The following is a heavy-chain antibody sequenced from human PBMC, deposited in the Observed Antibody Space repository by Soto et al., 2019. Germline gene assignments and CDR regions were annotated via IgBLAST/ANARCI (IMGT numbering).Heavy chain of an antibody. CDR3: ARGSIPHYDILTGRNKAYYYYGMDV. V-gene: IGHV1-69*13. CDR1: GGTFSSYA. Sequence: SVKVSCKASGGTFSSYAISWVRQAPGQGLEWMGGIIPIFGTANYAQKFQGRVTITADESTSTAYMELSSLRSEDTAVYYCARGSIPHYDILTGRNKAYYYYGMDVWGQGTTVTVSS. J-gene: IGHJ6*02. D-gene: IGHD3-9*01. CDR2: IIPIFGTA.